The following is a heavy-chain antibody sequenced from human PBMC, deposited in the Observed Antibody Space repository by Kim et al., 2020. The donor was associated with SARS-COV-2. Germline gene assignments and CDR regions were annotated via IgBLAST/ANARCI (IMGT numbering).Heavy chain of an antibody. CDR2: IIPIFGTA. V-gene: IGHV1-69*13. J-gene: IGHJ3*02. Sequence: SVKVSCKASGGTFSSYAISWVRQAPGQGLEWMGGIIPIFGTANYAQKFQGRVTITADESTSTAYMELSSLRSEDTAVYYCARDNGFRNLYAFDIWGQGTMVTVSS. CDR3: ARDNGFRNLYAFDI. CDR1: GGTFSSYA. D-gene: IGHD1-7*01.